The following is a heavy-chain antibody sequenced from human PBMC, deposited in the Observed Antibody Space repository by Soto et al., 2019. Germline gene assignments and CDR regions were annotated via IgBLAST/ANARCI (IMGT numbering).Heavy chain of an antibody. CDR3: AKDVEGGSLFRGAFDY. D-gene: IGHD1-26*01. CDR1: RFTFTSYA. CDR2: ISASGGAT. Sequence: SGGSLRLSCVASRFTFTSYAMSWVRQAPGKGLEWVAAISASGGATIHADSVKGRLTISRDNSKNTLYLQMNSLRAEDTAVYYCAKDVEGGSLFRGAFDYWGQGTQVTVS. J-gene: IGHJ4*02. V-gene: IGHV3-23*01.